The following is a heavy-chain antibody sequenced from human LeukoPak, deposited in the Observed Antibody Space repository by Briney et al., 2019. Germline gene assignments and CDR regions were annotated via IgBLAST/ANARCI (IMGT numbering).Heavy chain of an antibody. CDR3: TTEEEADAFDI. CDR1: GFTFSNAW. CDR2: IKSKTDGGTT. J-gene: IGHJ3*02. Sequence: TGGSLRLSCAASGFTFSNAWMSWVRQAPGKGLEWVGRIKSKTDGGTTDYAAPVKGRFTISRDDSKNTLYLQMNSLKTEDTAVYYCTTEEEADAFDIWGQGTMVTVSS. V-gene: IGHV3-15*01.